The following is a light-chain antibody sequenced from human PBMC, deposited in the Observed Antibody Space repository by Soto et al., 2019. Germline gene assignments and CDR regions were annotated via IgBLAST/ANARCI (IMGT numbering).Light chain of an antibody. J-gene: IGKJ2*01. CDR1: HSVSSTS. CDR3: QQDGSSPPYT. Sequence: EIVLTQSPGTRSLSPGERATLSCRASHSVSSTSLAWYQQKPGQAPRLLLYGASSRATGIPDRFSGSGSGTDFTLTISRLEPEDFAVYYCQQDGSSPPYTFGQGTKLEIK. CDR2: GAS. V-gene: IGKV3-20*01.